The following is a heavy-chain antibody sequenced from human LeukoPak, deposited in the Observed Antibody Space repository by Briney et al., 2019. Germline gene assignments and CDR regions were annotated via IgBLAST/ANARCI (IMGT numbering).Heavy chain of an antibody. CDR1: SGSFSDFY. J-gene: IGHJ5*02. D-gene: IGHD3-3*01. CDR3: ARGHATYYDSWSGYSNWFDP. CDR2: INHSGST. V-gene: IGHV4-34*01. Sequence: SETLSLTCAVYSGSFSDFYWSWVRQPPGKGLEWIWEINHSGSTNYNPSLRSRVTISVDTSKNQFSLKVNSVTAAATAVYYCARGHATYYDSWSGYSNWFDPWGQGTLVTVSS.